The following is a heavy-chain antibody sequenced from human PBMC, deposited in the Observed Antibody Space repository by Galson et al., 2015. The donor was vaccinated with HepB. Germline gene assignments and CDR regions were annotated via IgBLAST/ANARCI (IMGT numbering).Heavy chain of an antibody. Sequence: SLRLSCAASGFTFSSYGMHWVRQAPGKGLEWVSYISSSGSTIYYADSVKGRFTISRDNAKNSLYLQMNSLRAEDTAVYYCARDQLVGATPFDYWGQGTLVTVSS. V-gene: IGHV3-48*03. J-gene: IGHJ4*02. CDR1: GFTFSSYG. D-gene: IGHD1-26*01. CDR2: ISSSGSTI. CDR3: ARDQLVGATPFDY.